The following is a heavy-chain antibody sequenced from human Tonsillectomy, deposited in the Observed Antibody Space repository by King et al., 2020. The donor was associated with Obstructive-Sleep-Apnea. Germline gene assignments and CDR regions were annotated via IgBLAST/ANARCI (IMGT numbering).Heavy chain of an antibody. V-gene: IGHV5-51*01. CDR3: ARAFGDYYYGMDV. CDR2: IYPGDSDT. D-gene: IGHD3-10*01. CDR1: GYSFSTYW. Sequence: QLVQSGAEVKKPGESLKISCKGSGYSFSTYWIGWVRQMPGKGLEWMGIIYPGDSDTRYSPSFQGQVTISGDKSINTAYLQWSSLKASDTAMYYCARAFGDYYYGMDVWGHGTTVTVS. J-gene: IGHJ6*02.